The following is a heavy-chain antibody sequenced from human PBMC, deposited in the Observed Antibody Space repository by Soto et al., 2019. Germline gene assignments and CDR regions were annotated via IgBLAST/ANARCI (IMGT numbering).Heavy chain of an antibody. Sequence: SETLSLTCTVSGGSISSSSYYWGWIRQPPGKGLEWIGSTYYSGSTYYNPSLKSRVTISVDTSKNQFSLKLSSVTAADTAVYYCARRNQLMSYGMDVWGQGTTVTVSS. CDR2: TYYSGST. V-gene: IGHV4-39*01. CDR3: ARRNQLMSYGMDV. D-gene: IGHD2-2*01. CDR1: GGSISSSSYY. J-gene: IGHJ6*02.